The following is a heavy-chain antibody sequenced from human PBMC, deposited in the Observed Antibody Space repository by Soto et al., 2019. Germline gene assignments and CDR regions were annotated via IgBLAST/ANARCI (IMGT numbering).Heavy chain of an antibody. D-gene: IGHD1-26*01. CDR1: GASISNTDW. Sequence: SETLSLTCAVSGASISNTDWWSWVRQPPGKGLEWIGEIYHNGTTNCDPSLKSRVAISLDKSKSLFSLTLTSLTAADTAVYYCAIPGAGDFDYWGQGXLVTVYS. CDR2: IYHNGTT. V-gene: IGHV4-4*02. J-gene: IGHJ4*02. CDR3: AIPGAGDFDY.